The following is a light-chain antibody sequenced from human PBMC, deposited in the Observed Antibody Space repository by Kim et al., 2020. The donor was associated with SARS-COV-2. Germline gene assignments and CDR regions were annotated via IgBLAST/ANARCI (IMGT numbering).Light chain of an antibody. Sequence: LSPGDRATLSCRASQSVSSSLAWYQQKPGQAPRLVISDASNRATGIPARCSGSGSGTDFTLTISSLEPEDFAVYYCQQRGNWPLTFGPGTKVEIK. CDR1: QSVSSS. V-gene: IGKV3-11*01. CDR3: QQRGNWPLT. J-gene: IGKJ3*01. CDR2: DAS.